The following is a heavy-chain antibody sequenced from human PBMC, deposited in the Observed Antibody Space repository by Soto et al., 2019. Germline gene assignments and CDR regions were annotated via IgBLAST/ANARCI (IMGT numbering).Heavy chain of an antibody. CDR1: GGSGGSFSGYY. J-gene: IGHJ4*02. Sequence: SETLSLTCAVYGGSGGSFSGYYWSWIRQPPGKGLEWIGEINYSGSTYYNPSLKSRVTISVDTSKNQFSLKLSSVTASDTAVYYCASFNDRSEPASILYWGQGTLVTVSS. CDR3: ASFNDRSEPASILY. CDR2: INYSGST. V-gene: IGHV4-34*01. D-gene: IGHD2-2*02.